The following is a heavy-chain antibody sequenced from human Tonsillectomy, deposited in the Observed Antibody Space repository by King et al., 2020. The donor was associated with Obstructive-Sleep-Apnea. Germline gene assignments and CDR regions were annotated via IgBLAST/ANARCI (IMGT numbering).Heavy chain of an antibody. CDR1: GFTFSSFW. V-gene: IGHV3-7*03. J-gene: IGHJ5*01. Sequence: VQLVESGGGLVQPGGSLRLSCAASGFTFSSFWMTWVRQAPGKGLEWVANIWQDGSQMVYEYSVKGRFTISRDNSKNSLYLQMNNLRAGDTAAYFCARLGFPYNTGWTVGSWGQGTLVTVSS. D-gene: IGHD3-3*01. CDR3: ARLGFPYNTGWTVGS. CDR2: IWQDGSQM.